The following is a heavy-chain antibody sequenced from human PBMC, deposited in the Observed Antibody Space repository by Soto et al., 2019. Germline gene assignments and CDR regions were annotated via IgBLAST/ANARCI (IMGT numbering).Heavy chain of an antibody. V-gene: IGHV3-23*01. CDR2: ISDSGTKT. CDR1: GFSITDYA. CDR3: AKDRIRKDDY. J-gene: IGHJ4*02. Sequence: PGGSLRLSCSASGFSITDYAMSCVRQAPGKGLEWVSSISDSGTKTFYGDSVKGRFAISRDTSKNTVYMQMNNLRAEDTALYHCAKDRIRKDDYWGQGTVVTVSS.